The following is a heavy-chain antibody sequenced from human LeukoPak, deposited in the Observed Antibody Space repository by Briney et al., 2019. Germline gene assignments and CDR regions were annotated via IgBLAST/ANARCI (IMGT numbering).Heavy chain of an antibody. Sequence: ASVKVSCKASGYTFTSYYMHWVRQAPGQGLEWMGIINPSGGSTSYAQKFQGRVTTTRDTSTSTVYMELSSLRSEDTAVYYCARDSGLGGTDYYGMDVWGQGTTVTVSS. CDR1: GYTFTSYY. V-gene: IGHV1-46*01. CDR2: INPSGGST. J-gene: IGHJ6*02. D-gene: IGHD2-15*01. CDR3: ARDSGLGGTDYYGMDV.